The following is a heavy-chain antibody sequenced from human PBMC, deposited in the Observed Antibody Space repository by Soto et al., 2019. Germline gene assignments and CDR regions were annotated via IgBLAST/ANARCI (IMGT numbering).Heavy chain of an antibody. D-gene: IGHD1-20*01. J-gene: IGHJ4*02. Sequence: ASVKVSCKASGYTFTSYAIHWVRQAPGQRLEWMGWINAGNGNTKYSQKFQGRVTITRDTSASTAYMELSSLRSEDTAVYYCARGITLPTPLDYWGQGTLVTISS. CDR3: ARGITLPTPLDY. CDR2: INAGNGNT. V-gene: IGHV1-3*01. CDR1: GYTFTSYA.